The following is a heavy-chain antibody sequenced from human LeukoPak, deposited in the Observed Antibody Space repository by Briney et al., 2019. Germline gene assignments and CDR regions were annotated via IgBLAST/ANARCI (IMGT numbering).Heavy chain of an antibody. V-gene: IGHV1-18*01. CDR2: ISPYNENT. J-gene: IGHJ4*02. CDR3: AREESIGRYQFLHDY. CDR1: GYTFIRNG. D-gene: IGHD1-26*01. Sequence: GASVKVSCKASGYTFIRNGISWVRQAPGQGLEWMGWISPYNENTKYLQMLQGRVTLTTDTSTSTAYMELRSLTSDDTAVYYCAREESIGRYQFLHDYWGQGTLVTVS.